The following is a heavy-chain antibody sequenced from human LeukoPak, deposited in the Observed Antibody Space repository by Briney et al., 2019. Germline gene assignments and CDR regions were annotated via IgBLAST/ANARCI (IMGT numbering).Heavy chain of an antibody. CDR3: VRARFDY. CDR2: INHGGNT. Sequence: PSETLSLTCAVFGGSFTTYYWTWIRQPPGKGLEWIGEINHGGNTNYNPSLKSRVTISVDTSKNQFSLKLTSVTAADTAVYYCVRARFDYWGQGTLVTVSS. CDR1: GGSFTTYY. V-gene: IGHV4-34*01. J-gene: IGHJ4*02.